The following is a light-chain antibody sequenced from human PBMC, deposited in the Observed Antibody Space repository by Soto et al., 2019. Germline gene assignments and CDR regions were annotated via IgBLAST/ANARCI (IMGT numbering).Light chain of an antibody. Sequence: EILLTPSPAHLSSFPGDRVTLSFRASQYINTRLAWYQHRPGQAPRLLIYQTSIMAAGIPARFSASGSGTDFTLTISDVQSEDFALYYCHQRQSWPRTFGHGTKVDIK. CDR1: QYINTR. CDR3: HQRQSWPRT. J-gene: IGKJ1*01. V-gene: IGKV3-11*01. CDR2: QTS.